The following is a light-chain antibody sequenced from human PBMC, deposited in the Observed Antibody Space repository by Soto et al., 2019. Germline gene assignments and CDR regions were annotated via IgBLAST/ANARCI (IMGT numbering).Light chain of an antibody. J-gene: IGKJ2*01. V-gene: IGKV3-20*01. Sequence: EIVLTQSPGTLSLSPGERATLSCRASQSVSSSYLAWYQQKPGQAPRLLIYGASSRATGIPDRFSGSGSGTDFTLTIIRLEPEDSAVYYCQQSGSSPPYTFGQGTKLEIK. CDR1: QSVSSSY. CDR2: GAS. CDR3: QQSGSSPPYT.